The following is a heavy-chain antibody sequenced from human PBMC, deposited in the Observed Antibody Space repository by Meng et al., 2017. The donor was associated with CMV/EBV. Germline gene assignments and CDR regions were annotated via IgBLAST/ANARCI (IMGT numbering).Heavy chain of an antibody. Sequence: GESLKISCAASGFTFSSYWMSWVRQAPGKGLEWVANIKQDGSEKYYVDSVKGRFTISRDNAKNSLYLQMNSLRAEDTAVYYCARDTYYDYVWGSYRTFDYWGQGTLVTVSS. V-gene: IGHV3-7*01. CDR2: IKQDGSEK. D-gene: IGHD3-16*02. CDR3: ARDTYYDYVWGSYRTFDY. CDR1: GFTFSSYW. J-gene: IGHJ4*02.